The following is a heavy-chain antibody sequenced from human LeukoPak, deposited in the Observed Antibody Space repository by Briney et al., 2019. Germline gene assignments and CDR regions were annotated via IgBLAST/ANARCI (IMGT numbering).Heavy chain of an antibody. Sequence: GASVKVSCKASGGTFSSYAISWVRQAPGQGLEWMGGIIPIFGTANYARKFQGRVTITADESTSTAYMELSSLRSEDTAVYYCARGSGAAFYFDYWGQGTLVTVSS. CDR1: GGTFSSYA. CDR3: ARGSGAAFYFDY. CDR2: IIPIFGTA. V-gene: IGHV1-69*13. D-gene: IGHD6-25*01. J-gene: IGHJ4*02.